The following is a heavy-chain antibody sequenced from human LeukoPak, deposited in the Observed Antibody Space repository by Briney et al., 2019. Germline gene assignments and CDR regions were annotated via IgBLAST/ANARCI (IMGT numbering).Heavy chain of an antibody. D-gene: IGHD1-26*01. Sequence: PSETLSLTCTVSGGSISSYYWSWIRQPPGKGLEWIGYIYYSGSTNYNPSLKSRVTISVDTSKNQFSLKLSSVTAADTAVYYCAKNAGWELQDWGQGTLVTVSS. CDR1: GGSISSYY. CDR3: AKNAGWELQD. CDR2: IYYSGST. V-gene: IGHV4-59*01. J-gene: IGHJ4*02.